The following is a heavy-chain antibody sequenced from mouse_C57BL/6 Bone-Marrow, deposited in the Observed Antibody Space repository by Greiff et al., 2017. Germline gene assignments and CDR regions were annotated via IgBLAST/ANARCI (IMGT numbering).Heavy chain of an antibody. J-gene: IGHJ3*01. V-gene: IGHV5-17*01. CDR2: ISSGSSTI. Sequence: DVMLVESGGGLVKPGGSLKLSCAASGFTFSDYGMHWVRQAPEKGLEWVAYISSGSSTIYYADTVKGRFTISRDNAKNTLFLQMTSLRSEDTAMYYCASTWLLTAWFAYWGQGTLVTVSA. D-gene: IGHD2-3*01. CDR3: ASTWLLTAWFAY. CDR1: GFTFSDYG.